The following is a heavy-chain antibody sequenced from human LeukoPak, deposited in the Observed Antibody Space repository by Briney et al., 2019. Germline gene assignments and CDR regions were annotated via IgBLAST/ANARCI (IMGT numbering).Heavy chain of an antibody. D-gene: IGHD6-19*01. CDR2: IIPIFGTA. Sequence: SVKVSRKASGGTFSSYAISWVRQAPGKGLEWMGGIIPIFGTANYAQKFQGRVTITTDESTSTAYMELSSLRSEDTAVYYCAREVAVAGHFDYWGQGTLVTVSS. CDR3: AREVAVAGHFDY. CDR1: GGTFSSYA. V-gene: IGHV1-69*05. J-gene: IGHJ4*02.